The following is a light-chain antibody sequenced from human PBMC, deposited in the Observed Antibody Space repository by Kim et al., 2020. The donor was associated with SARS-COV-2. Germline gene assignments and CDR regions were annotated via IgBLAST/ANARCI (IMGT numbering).Light chain of an antibody. CDR3: QQYNNWPPWT. CDR1: NRVSSS. V-gene: IGKV3-15*01. CDR2: DAS. Sequence: SPGERDPLSCRASNRVSSSFAWYQQKPGQAPRLLIYDASTRATGIPARFSGSGSGTEFTLTISSLQSEDFAIYYCQQYNNWPPWTFGQGTKVDIK. J-gene: IGKJ1*01.